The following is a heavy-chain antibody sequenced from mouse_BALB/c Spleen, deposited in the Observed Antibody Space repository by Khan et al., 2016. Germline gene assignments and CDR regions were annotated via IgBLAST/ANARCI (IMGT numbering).Heavy chain of an antibody. CDR3: SRNRYGNHYYAMDY. Sequence: EVELVESGGGLVKPGGSLRLSCAASGFTFSVYYMYWVRQTPEKRLEWVATISDGGTYSHYPDSVKGRFTISRGNAKIIMYLQMGSLKAEDTAMYYCSRNRYGNHYYAMDYWGQGTSVTVSS. CDR1: GFTFSVYY. V-gene: IGHV5-4*02. J-gene: IGHJ4*01. D-gene: IGHD2-1*01. CDR2: ISDGGTYS.